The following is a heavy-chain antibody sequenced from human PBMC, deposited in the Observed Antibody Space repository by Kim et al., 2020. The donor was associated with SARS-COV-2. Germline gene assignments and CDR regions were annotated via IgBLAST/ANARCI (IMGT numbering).Heavy chain of an antibody. V-gene: IGHV3-11*01. D-gene: IGHD6-13*01. CDR3: AREGIADYGMDV. J-gene: IGHJ6*02. Sequence: YADSVKRRFTISRDNAKNSLYLQMNSLRAEDTAVYYCAREGIADYGMDVWGQGTTVTVSS.